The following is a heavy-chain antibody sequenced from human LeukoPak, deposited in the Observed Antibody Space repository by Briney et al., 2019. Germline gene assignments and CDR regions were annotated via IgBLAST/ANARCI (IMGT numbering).Heavy chain of an antibody. V-gene: IGHV1-2*02. CDR3: ARAIYSSGPFDY. J-gene: IGHJ4*02. CDR1: GYXFTGYY. Sequence: ASVKVSCKASGYXFTGYYIHWVRQAPGQGLEWMGWINPKNGDTNCAQKFQGRVTMTRDTSISTLYMELSRLRSDDTAVYYCARAIYSSGPFDYWAREPWSPSPQ. D-gene: IGHD6-19*01. CDR2: INPKNGDT.